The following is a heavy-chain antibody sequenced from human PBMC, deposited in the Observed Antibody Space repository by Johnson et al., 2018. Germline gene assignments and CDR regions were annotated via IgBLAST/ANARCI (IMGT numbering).Heavy chain of an antibody. V-gene: IGHV4-59*01. CDR3: TRGRNFDWFDY. CDR1: GGSISSYY. CDR2: IHYSGSS. Sequence: QVQLQESGPGLVKPSETLSLICTVSGGSISSYYWSWIRQPPGKGLEWIGYIHYSGSSNYNPSLKSRVTISVDTSKRHFSLNLRSVSAADTAVYYGTRGRNFDWFDYWGQGTLVTVSS. D-gene: IGHD3-9*01. J-gene: IGHJ4*02.